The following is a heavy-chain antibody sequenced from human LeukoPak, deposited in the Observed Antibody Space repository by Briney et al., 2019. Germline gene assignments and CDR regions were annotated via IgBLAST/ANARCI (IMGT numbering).Heavy chain of an antibody. J-gene: IGHJ4*02. CDR3: ARSAGDFHLDY. Sequence: SETLSPTCTVSGGSISSSSYYWGWIRQPPGKGLEWIGSIYHSGSTYYNPSLKSRVTISVDTSKNQFSLKLSSVTAADTAVYYCARSAGDFHLDYWGQGTLVTVSS. V-gene: IGHV4-39*07. CDR2: IYHSGST. D-gene: IGHD3-16*01. CDR1: GGSISSSSYY.